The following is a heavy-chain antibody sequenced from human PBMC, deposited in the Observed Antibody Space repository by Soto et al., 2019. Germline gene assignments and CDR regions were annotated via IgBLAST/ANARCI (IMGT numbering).Heavy chain of an antibody. D-gene: IGHD4-17*01. CDR3: ARGFDFSVTTPLGWFDP. J-gene: IGHJ5*02. CDR1: GYTFTSYG. Sequence: ASVKVSCKASGYTFTSYGISWVRQAPGQGLEWMGWISAYNGNTNYAQKLQGRVTMTTDTSTSTAYMELRSLRSDDTAVYYCARGFDFSVTTPLGWFDPWGQGTLVTVSS. V-gene: IGHV1-18*01. CDR2: ISAYNGNT.